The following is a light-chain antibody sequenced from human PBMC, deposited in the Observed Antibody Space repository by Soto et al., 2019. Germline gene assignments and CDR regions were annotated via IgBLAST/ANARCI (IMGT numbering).Light chain of an antibody. CDR1: QTVNSR. CDR3: QQYVKYPVT. J-gene: IGKJ1*01. CDR2: HTS. Sequence: EIVLTQSPATLSSSPGERATLSCRASQTVNSRLAWYQHKPGQAPRLLIYHTSNRATGIPARFSGSGSGTDFTLTISSLQPDDFATYVCQQYVKYPVTFGQGTKVDIK. V-gene: IGKV3-11*01.